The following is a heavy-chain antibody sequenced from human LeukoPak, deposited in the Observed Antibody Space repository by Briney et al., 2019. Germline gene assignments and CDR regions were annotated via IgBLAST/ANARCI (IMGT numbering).Heavy chain of an antibody. D-gene: IGHD2-2*01. CDR3: ARDRGIVVVPAAPESYYYYGMDV. CDR1: GYTFTSYG. Sequence: EASVKVSCTASGYTFTSYGISWVRQAPGQGLEWMGWISAYNGNTNYAQKLQGRVTMTTDTSTSTAYMELRSLRSDDTAVYYCARDRGIVVVPAAPESYYYYGMDVWGQGTTVTVSS. J-gene: IGHJ6*02. V-gene: IGHV1-18*01. CDR2: ISAYNGNT.